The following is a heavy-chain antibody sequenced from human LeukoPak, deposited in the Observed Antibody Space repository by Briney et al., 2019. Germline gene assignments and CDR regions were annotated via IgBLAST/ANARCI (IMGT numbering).Heavy chain of an antibody. CDR3: ARPSGSGWTPYDY. J-gene: IGHJ4*02. CDR2: IFYSGST. Sequence: PSETLSLTCSVSGGFISSSSYYWGWIRQPPGKGLEWIGSIFYSGSTYYNPSLKSRVTMSVDTSKNQFSLKLNSVTAADTAVYYCARPSGSGWTPYDYWGQGTLVTVSS. CDR1: GGFISSSSYY. V-gene: IGHV4-39*01. D-gene: IGHD6-19*01.